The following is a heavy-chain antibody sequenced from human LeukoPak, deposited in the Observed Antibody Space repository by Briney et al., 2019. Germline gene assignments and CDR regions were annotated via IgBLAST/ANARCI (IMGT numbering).Heavy chain of an antibody. Sequence: SETLSLTCTVSGGSISSYYWSWIRQPPGKGLEWIGYIYYSGSTNYNPSLKSRVTISVDTSKNQFSLKLSSVTAADTAVYYCARERYSSGWDDRHNWFDPWGQGTLVTVSS. CDR3: ARERYSSGWDDRHNWFDP. CDR1: GGSISSYY. V-gene: IGHV4-59*01. CDR2: IYYSGST. D-gene: IGHD6-19*01. J-gene: IGHJ5*02.